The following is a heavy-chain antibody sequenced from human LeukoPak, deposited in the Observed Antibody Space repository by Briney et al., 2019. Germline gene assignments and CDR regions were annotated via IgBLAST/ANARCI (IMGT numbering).Heavy chain of an antibody. V-gene: IGHV3-21*01. J-gene: IGHJ4*02. CDR2: ISSSSTYI. CDR3: ATPTLGYCSGGSCRTSDY. Sequence: PGGSLRLSCAASGFTFSSYSMNWVHQAPGKGLEWVSSISSSSTYIYYADSVKGRFTISRDNAKNSLYLQMSSLRADDTAVYYCATPTLGYCSGGSCRTSDYWGQGTLVTVSS. CDR1: GFTFSSYS. D-gene: IGHD2-15*01.